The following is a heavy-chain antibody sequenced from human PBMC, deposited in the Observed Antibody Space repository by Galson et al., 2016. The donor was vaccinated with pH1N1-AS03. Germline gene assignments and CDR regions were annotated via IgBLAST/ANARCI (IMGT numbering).Heavy chain of an antibody. CDR3: AKDYSTGGNSPTFDF. J-gene: IGHJ4*02. CDR1: GFIFDDYA. CDR2: INWDGSSL. V-gene: IGHV3-43D*03. D-gene: IGHD4-23*01. Sequence: SLRLSCAASGFIFDDYAMHWVRQAPGKGLEWVALINWDGSSLFHADSVKGRITISRDNSKNSLYLQMKSLRVEDTALYYCAKDYSTGGNSPTFDFWGLGTLVTVSS.